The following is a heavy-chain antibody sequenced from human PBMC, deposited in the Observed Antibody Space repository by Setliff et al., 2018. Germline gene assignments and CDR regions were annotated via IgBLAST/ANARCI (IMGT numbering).Heavy chain of an antibody. D-gene: IGHD2-2*01. V-gene: IGHV4-38-2*01. CDR1: DYSITSNYY. CDR3: ARVGCGSSSCAYFDS. Sequence: PSETRSLTCAVSDYSITSNYYWGWIRQPPGKGLEWIGSIFHTGSTYYNPSLRSRVTISVDTSKNQFSLKLSSVTAADTAVYYCARVGCGSSSCAYFDSCGQGTLVTVSS. CDR2: IFHTGST. J-gene: IGHJ4*02.